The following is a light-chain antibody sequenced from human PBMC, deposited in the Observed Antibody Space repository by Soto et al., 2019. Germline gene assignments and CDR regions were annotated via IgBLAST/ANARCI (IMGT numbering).Light chain of an antibody. V-gene: IGKV1-5*03. Sequence: DIPMTQSPSTLSASVGDRVTITCRASQTISSWLAWYQQKLGKAPKLLIYKASSLEGGVPSRFSGSGSGTEFTLTISSLQPDDSATYYCQQLNSYPHTFGGGTNVEIK. CDR3: QQLNSYPHT. CDR2: KAS. J-gene: IGKJ4*01. CDR1: QTISSW.